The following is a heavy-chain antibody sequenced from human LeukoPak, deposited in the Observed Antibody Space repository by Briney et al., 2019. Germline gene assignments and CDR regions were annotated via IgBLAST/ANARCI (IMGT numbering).Heavy chain of an antibody. D-gene: IGHD2-15*01. Sequence: GGSLRLSCAASGFTFSGSALHWVRQASGKGLEWVGRIRSKANSYVTAYAASVKGRFTISRDDSENTAYLQMNGLETDDTAVCYCARHTDRYCSGSNCYVYYFYGLDVWGQGTTVTVSS. J-gene: IGHJ6*02. CDR2: IRSKANSYVT. CDR1: GFTFSGSA. V-gene: IGHV3-73*01. CDR3: ARHTDRYCSGSNCYVYYFYGLDV.